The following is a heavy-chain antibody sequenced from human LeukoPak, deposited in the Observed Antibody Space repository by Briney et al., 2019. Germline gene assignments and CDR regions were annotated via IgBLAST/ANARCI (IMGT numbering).Heavy chain of an antibody. CDR2: IRTETNSYAT. D-gene: IGHD4-23*01. V-gene: IGHV3-73*01. J-gene: IGHJ5*01. CDR3: SSPPHDRGNHFDF. CDR1: GFIFSDSA. Sequence: PGRSLRLSCAASGFIFSDSAVHWVRQASGKGPEWVGRIRTETNSYATAYSASVKGRFTISRDDSRKMAFLQMNSLEVGDAAVYFCSSPPHDRGNHFDFWGRGTLVTVAS.